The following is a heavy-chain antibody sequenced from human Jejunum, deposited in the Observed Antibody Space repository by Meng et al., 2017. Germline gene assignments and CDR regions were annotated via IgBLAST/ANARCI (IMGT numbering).Heavy chain of an antibody. CDR3: ARDHMGSLDY. D-gene: IGHD1-26*01. Sequence: QVQLQESGPGRVKPSGTLSLTCAVSGGSISDSNWWSWVRQPPGKGLEWIGEIYHTGSTNYNPSLKSRVTMSLDKSKNQFFLDLTSVTAADTAVYYCARDHMGSLDYWGQGILVTVSS. CDR2: IYHTGST. CDR1: GGSISDSNW. V-gene: IGHV4-4*02. J-gene: IGHJ4*02.